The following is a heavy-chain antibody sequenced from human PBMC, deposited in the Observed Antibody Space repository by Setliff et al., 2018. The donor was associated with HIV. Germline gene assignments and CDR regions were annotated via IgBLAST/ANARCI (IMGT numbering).Heavy chain of an antibody. CDR1: GFTFSDYY. CDR3: ARDPILGGPDFFDY. Sequence: GGSLRLSCAASGFTFSDYYMSWISQAPGKGLVWVSFISNSGSPIYYADSVKGRFTISRDNSKNTLFLQMNILRPEDTAVYYCARDPILGGPDFFDYWGQGTLVTVSS. J-gene: IGHJ4*02. D-gene: IGHD1-26*01. CDR2: ISNSGSPI. V-gene: IGHV3-11*04.